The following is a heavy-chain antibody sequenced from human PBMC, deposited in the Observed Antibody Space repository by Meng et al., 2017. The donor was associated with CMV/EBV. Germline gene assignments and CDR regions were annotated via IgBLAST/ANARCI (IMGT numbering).Heavy chain of an antibody. J-gene: IGHJ3*02. D-gene: IGHD3-22*01. CDR3: ARVGRTSQTRIVVVPKGSGAFDI. CDR1: GFTFRSYS. CDR2: SSSSSSYI. V-gene: IGHV3-21*01. Sequence: GESLKIPCSASGFTFRSYSLNWVRQAPGKGLDLGPSSSSSSSYIYHADSVKGRFTISRDNAKNSLYLQMNSLRAEDTAVYYCARVGRTSQTRIVVVPKGSGAFDIWGQGTMVTVSS.